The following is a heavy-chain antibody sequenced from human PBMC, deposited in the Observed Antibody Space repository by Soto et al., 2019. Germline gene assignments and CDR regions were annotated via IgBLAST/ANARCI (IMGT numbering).Heavy chain of an antibody. D-gene: IGHD6-6*01. V-gene: IGHV4-34*01. J-gene: IGHJ6*03. CDR1: GGSFSGYY. Sequence: MASETLSLTCAVYGGSFSGYYWSWIRQPPGKGLEWIGEINHSGSTNYNPSLKSRVTISVDTSKNQFSLKLSSVTAADTAVYYCARVGLLAARPPYYYYYMDVWGKGTTVTVSS. CDR3: ARVGLLAARPPYYYYYMDV. CDR2: INHSGST.